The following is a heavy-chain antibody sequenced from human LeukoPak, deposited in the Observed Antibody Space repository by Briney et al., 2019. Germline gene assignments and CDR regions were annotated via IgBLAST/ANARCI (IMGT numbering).Heavy chain of an antibody. CDR3: AADLRYAFDY. V-gene: IGHV3-48*02. CDR1: GFTFTDYP. D-gene: IGHD3-9*01. CDR2: IRPTAEGANFA. Sequence: GGSLRLSCATSGFTFTDYPMDWVRQAPGKGVEWVANIRPTAEGANFAYYADSVKGRVTISRDDVKNALYLHMNSLRDDDTSVFYGAADLRYAFDYWGQGILVTVSS. J-gene: IGHJ4*02.